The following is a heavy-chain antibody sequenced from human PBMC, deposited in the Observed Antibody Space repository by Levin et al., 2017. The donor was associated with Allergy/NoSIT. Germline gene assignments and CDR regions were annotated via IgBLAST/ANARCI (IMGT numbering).Heavy chain of an antibody. CDR2: ISSSSSYI. V-gene: IGHV3-21*01. Sequence: LSLTCAASVFTFSSYSMNWVRQAPGKGLEWVSSISSSSSYIYYADSVKGRFTISRDNAKNSLYLQMNSLRAEDTAVYYCARDLVAGYGMDGWGQGTTVTVSS. D-gene: IGHD6-19*01. CDR1: VFTFSSYS. J-gene: IGHJ6*02. CDR3: ARDLVAGYGMDG.